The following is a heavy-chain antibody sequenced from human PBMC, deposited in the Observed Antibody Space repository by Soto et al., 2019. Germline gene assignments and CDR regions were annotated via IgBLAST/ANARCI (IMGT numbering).Heavy chain of an antibody. J-gene: IGHJ4*02. Sequence: ASETLSLTCTVSGGSIHSYWWSWIRQPAGKGLEWIGRVYSSGTTDYNPSLNSRATMSVETSKNQFSLKLSSVTAADTAVYYWARDIASYAYGEGYWGQGIQVTVSS. V-gene: IGHV4-4*07. CDR3: ARDIASYAYGEGY. D-gene: IGHD2-21*01. CDR2: VYSSGTT. CDR1: GGSIHSYW.